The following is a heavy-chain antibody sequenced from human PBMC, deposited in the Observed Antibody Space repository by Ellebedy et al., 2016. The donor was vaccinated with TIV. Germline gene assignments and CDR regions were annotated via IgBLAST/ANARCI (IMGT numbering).Heavy chain of an antibody. Sequence: MPSETLSLTCTVSGGSISSSNYYWSWIRQPPGKGLEWIGNIYYSGSTNYNPSLKSRVTMTVDPSKDQFSLKLHSMTAADTALYYCARLWTGVSTHLDYWGQGTLVTVSS. D-gene: IGHD1-1*01. CDR2: IYYSGST. CDR1: GGSISSSNYY. V-gene: IGHV4-61*05. J-gene: IGHJ4*02. CDR3: ARLWTGVSTHLDY.